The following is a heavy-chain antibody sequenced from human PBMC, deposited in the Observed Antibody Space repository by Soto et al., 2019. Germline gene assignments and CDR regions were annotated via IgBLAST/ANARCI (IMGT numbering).Heavy chain of an antibody. J-gene: IGHJ4*02. CDR1: GGSISSYY. CDR3: ARGIAAAGTYYFDY. D-gene: IGHD6-13*01. V-gene: IGHV4-59*01. Sequence: SETLSLTCTVSGGSISSYYWSWIRQPPGKGLEWIGYIYYSGSTNYNPSLKSRVTISVDTSKNQFSLKLSSVTAADTAVYYCARGIAAAGTYYFDYWGQGTLVTVSS. CDR2: IYYSGST.